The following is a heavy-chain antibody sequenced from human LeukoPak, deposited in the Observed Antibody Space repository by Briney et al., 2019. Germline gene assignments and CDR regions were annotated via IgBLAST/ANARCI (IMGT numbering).Heavy chain of an antibody. Sequence: PSQTLSLTCTVSGGSVSSGGYYWSWIRQPPGKGLEWIGYIYYSGSTNYNPSLKSRVTISVDTSKNQFSLKLSSVTAADTAVYYCARDSSLRIYGMDVWGQGTTVTVSS. CDR2: IYYSGST. V-gene: IGHV4-61*08. CDR3: ARDSSLRIYGMDV. CDR1: GGSVSSGGYY. J-gene: IGHJ6*02. D-gene: IGHD3-3*01.